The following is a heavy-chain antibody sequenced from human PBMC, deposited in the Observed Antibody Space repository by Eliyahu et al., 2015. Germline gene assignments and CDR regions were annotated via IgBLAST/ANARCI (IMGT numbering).Heavy chain of an antibody. CDR1: GYXFTSYY. CDR2: FTPSDGST. V-gene: IGHV1-46*01. J-gene: IGHJ3*02. CDR3: ARGTPTTYTFGGADDAFDI. Sequence: QVQLVQSGAEVKKPGASVKVSCKAFGYXFTSYYFHWVRQAPGQGLEWMGVFTPSDGSTTYAQKFQGRVTMTRDTSTSTVYMELSSLRSEDTAVYYCARGTPTTYTFGGADDAFDIWGQGTMATVSS. D-gene: IGHD3-16*01.